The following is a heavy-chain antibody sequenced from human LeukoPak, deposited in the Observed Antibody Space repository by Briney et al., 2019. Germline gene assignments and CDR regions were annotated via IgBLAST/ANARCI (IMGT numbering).Heavy chain of an antibody. CDR3: ARGGQGDGYSADEAFDI. Sequence: SQTLSLTCAISGDSVSSNSTACNWIRQSPSRGLEWLERTYYRSKWYSDYAVSVKSRITINPDTSKNQFSLQLNSVTPEDTAVYYCARGGQGDGYSADEAFDIWGQGTMVTVSS. CDR2: TYYRSKWYS. CDR1: GDSVSSNSTA. V-gene: IGHV6-1*01. J-gene: IGHJ3*02. D-gene: IGHD5-24*01.